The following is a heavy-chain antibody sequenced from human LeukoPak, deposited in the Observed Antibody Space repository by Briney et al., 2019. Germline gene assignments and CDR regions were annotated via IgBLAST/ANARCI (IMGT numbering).Heavy chain of an antibody. CDR1: GYTFTGYY. CDR3: ARGKLLEWLLYGDAFDI. V-gene: IGHV1-2*02. D-gene: IGHD3-3*01. J-gene: IGHJ3*02. CDR2: INPNSGGT. Sequence: ASVKVSCKASGYTFTGYYMHWVRQAPGQGFEWMGWINPNSGGTNYAQKFQGRVTMTRDTSISTAYMELSRLRSDDTAVYYCARGKLLEWLLYGDAFDIWGQGTMVTVSS.